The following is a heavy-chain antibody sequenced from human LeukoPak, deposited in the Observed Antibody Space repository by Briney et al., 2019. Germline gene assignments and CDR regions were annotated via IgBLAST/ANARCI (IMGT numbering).Heavy chain of an antibody. J-gene: IGHJ6*03. Sequence: GASVKVSCKASGYTFTSYRISWVRQAPGQGLEWMGWISAYNGNTNYAQKLQGRVTMTTDTSTSTAYMELRSLRSDDTAVYYCARDGGSYSGDYYYYMDVWGKGTTVTVSS. CDR2: ISAYNGNT. V-gene: IGHV1-18*01. D-gene: IGHD1-26*01. CDR3: ARDGGSYSGDYYYYMDV. CDR1: GYTFTSYR.